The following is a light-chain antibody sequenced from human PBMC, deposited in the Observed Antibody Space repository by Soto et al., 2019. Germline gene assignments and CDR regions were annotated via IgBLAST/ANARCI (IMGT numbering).Light chain of an antibody. J-gene: IGKJ2*01. CDR1: QSISSY. Sequence: DIPMTQSPSSLSASVGDRVTITCRASQSISSYLHWYQQKPGKAPNLLIYLTSNLQSGVPSRFSGSGSGTDFTLTISSLQPEDFATYYCQQSYSAPYAFGQGTKLEIK. V-gene: IGKV1-39*01. CDR2: LTS. CDR3: QQSYSAPYA.